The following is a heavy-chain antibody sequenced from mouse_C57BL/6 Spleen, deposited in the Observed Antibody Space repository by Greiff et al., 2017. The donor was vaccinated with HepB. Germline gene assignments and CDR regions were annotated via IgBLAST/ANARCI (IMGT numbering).Heavy chain of an antibody. CDR2: IWTGGGT. CDR1: GFSLTSYA. Sequence: QVQLQQSGPGLVAPSQSLSITCTVSGFSLTSYAISWVRQPPGKGLEWLGVIWTGGGTNYNSALKSRLSISKDNSNSQVFLKMNSLQTDDTARYYCARNEIYYGNGYFDVWCTGTTVTVSS. J-gene: IGHJ1*03. CDR3: ARNEIYYGNGYFDV. D-gene: IGHD2-1*01. V-gene: IGHV2-9-1*01.